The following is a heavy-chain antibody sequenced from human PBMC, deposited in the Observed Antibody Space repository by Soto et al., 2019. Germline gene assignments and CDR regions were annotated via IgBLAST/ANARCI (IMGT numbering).Heavy chain of an antibody. Sequence: ASVKVSCKVSGYTLTELSMHWVRPAPGKGLEWMGGFDPEDGETIYAQKFQGRVTMTEDTSTDTAYMELSSLRSEDTAVYYCATVYDSSGYSAFDIWGQGTMVTVSS. CDR3: ATVYDSSGYSAFDI. CDR2: FDPEDGET. J-gene: IGHJ3*02. CDR1: GYTLTELS. D-gene: IGHD3-22*01. V-gene: IGHV1-24*01.